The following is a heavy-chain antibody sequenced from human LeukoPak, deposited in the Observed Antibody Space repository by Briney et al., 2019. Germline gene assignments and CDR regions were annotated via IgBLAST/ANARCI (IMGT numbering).Heavy chain of an antibody. CDR3: ATSLTGYYKGDWFDP. CDR1: GGSFSGYY. CDR2: INHSGST. D-gene: IGHD3-9*01. Sequence: SETLCLTCAVYGGSFSGYYWSWIRQPPGKGLEWIGEINHSGSTNYNPSLKSRVTISVDTSKNQFSLKLSSVTAADTAVYYCATSLTGYYKGDWFDPWGQGTLVTVSS. J-gene: IGHJ5*02. V-gene: IGHV4-34*01.